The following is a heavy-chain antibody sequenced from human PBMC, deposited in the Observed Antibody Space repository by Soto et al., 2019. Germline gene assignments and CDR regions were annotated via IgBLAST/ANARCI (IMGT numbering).Heavy chain of an antibody. CDR2: IYYTGNT. CDR3: ERHSTWLILSDY. CDR1: GGSISNSNYY. V-gene: IGHV4-39*01. Sequence: PSETLSLTCTVSGGSISNSNYYWGWIRQPPGKGLELIGSIYYTGNTYYNPSLKSRVTIDTSKNQFSLKLGSVTASDTAVYFCERHSTWLILSDYWGQGPLVTVPQ. J-gene: IGHJ4*02. D-gene: IGHD3-22*01.